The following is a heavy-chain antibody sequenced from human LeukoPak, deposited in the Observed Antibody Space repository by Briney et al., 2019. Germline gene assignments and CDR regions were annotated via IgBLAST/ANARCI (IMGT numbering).Heavy chain of an antibody. Sequence: ETLSLTCAVYGGSFSGYYWSWIRQPPGKGLEWVSAISGSGGSTYYADSVKGRFTISRDNSKNTLYLQMNSLRAEDTAVYYCAKAWSGIAAAPQDYWGQGTLVTVSS. V-gene: IGHV3-23*01. J-gene: IGHJ4*02. CDR1: GGSFSGYY. CDR2: ISGSGGST. CDR3: AKAWSGIAAAPQDY. D-gene: IGHD6-13*01.